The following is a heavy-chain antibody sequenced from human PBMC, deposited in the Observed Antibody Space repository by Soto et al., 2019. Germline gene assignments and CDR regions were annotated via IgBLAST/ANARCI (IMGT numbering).Heavy chain of an antibody. CDR1: GGSISSSSYY. Sequence: QLQLQESGPGLVKPSDTLSLTCTVSGGSISSSSYYWGWIRQPPGKGLEWIGSIYYSGSTYYNPSLKSRVTISGDTSKNQFSLKLSSVTAADTAVYYCARLPPGYCISTSCFELDYWGQGTLVTVSS. CDR3: ARLPPGYCISTSCFELDY. D-gene: IGHD2-2*01. CDR2: IYYSGST. J-gene: IGHJ4*02. V-gene: IGHV4-39*01.